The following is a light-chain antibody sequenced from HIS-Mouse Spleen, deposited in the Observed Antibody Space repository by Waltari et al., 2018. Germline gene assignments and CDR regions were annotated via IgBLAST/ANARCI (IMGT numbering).Light chain of an antibody. Sequence: SYELTQPPSVSVSPGHTARITCSGDALPKKYAYWYQQKSGQAPVLVIYDDSKRPSGIPERFSGSSSGTMATLTISGAKVEDEADYYCYSTDSSGNHRVFGGGTKLTVL. CDR2: DDS. V-gene: IGLV3-10*01. J-gene: IGLJ2*01. CDR1: ALPKKY. CDR3: YSTDSSGNHRV.